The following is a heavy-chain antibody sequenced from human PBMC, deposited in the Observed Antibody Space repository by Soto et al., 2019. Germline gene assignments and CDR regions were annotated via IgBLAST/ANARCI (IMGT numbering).Heavy chain of an antibody. CDR3: ARDLAKGGGSAGFDY. CDR1: GYTFTVYY. J-gene: IGHJ4*02. Sequence: VKVSCKASGYTFTVYYMHWVRQAPGQGLEWMGWINPKSGGTMYPQKFQGRVTMTWDTSISTAYMALTRLRSDDTAVYYCARDLAKGGGSAGFDYWGQGTLVTVSS. D-gene: IGHD1-26*01. CDR2: INPKSGGT. V-gene: IGHV1-2*02.